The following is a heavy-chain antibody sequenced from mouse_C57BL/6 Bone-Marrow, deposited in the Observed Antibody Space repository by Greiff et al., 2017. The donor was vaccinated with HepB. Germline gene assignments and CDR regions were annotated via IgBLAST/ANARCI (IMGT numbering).Heavy chain of an antibody. CDR3: ASEGVPITTVVFDV. J-gene: IGHJ1*03. D-gene: IGHD1-1*01. Sequence: QVQLQQPGAELVRPGPSVKLSCKASGYTFTSYWMHWVKQRPGQGLEWIGVIDPSDSYTNYNQKFKGKATLTVDTSSSTAYMQLSSLTSEDSAVYYCASEGVPITTVVFDVWGTGTTVTVSS. V-gene: IGHV1-59*01. CDR2: IDPSDSYT. CDR1: GYTFTSYW.